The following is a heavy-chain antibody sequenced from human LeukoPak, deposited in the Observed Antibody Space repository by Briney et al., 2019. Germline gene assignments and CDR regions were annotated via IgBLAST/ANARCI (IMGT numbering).Heavy chain of an antibody. D-gene: IGHD1-1*01. J-gene: IGHJ3*02. CDR2: MYSDGNT. CDR3: ARDLFTTEAFDT. Sequence: GGSLRLSCAVSEFNVNNNYMSWVRQAPGKGLEWLSVMYSDGNTFYAGSVEGRFTVSRDNSKNTLYLQLHRLRAEDTAVYYCARDLFTTEAFDTWGQGTMVTVSS. V-gene: IGHV3-66*01. CDR1: EFNVNNNY.